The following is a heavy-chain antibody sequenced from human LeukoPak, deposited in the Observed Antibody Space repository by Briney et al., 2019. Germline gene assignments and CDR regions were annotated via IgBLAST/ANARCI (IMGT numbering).Heavy chain of an antibody. Sequence: GGSLRLSCAASGFSFNTYAMSWIRQAPGKGLEWVSYISSSGSTIYYADSVKGRFTISRDNAKNSLYLQMNSLRAEDTAVYYCARDPQDIVVVPAAVWGQGTLVTVSS. CDR3: ARDPQDIVVVPAAV. D-gene: IGHD2-2*01. CDR2: ISSSGSTI. V-gene: IGHV3-11*01. CDR1: GFSFNTYA. J-gene: IGHJ4*02.